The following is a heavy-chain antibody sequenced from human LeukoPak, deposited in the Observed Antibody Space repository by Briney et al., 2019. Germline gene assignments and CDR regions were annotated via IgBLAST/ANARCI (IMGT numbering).Heavy chain of an antibody. D-gene: IGHD5-18*01. CDR2: ISYDGSNK. CDR3: AKDPGYIDN. Sequence: PGRSLRLSCAASGFTYSTYGMHWVRQAPGKGLEWVAVISYDGSNKYYADSVKGRFTISRDNSKNTLYLQMNSLRAEDTAMYYCAKDPGYIDNWGQGTLVTVSS. J-gene: IGHJ4*02. CDR1: GFTYSTYG. V-gene: IGHV3-30*18.